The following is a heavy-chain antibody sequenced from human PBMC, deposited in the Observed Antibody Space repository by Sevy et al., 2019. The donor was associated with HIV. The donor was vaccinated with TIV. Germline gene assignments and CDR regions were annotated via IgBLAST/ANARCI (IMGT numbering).Heavy chain of an antibody. CDR3: VSLFLSYRSGWSYFDY. J-gene: IGHJ4*02. CDR1: GFTVNDKY. D-gene: IGHD6-19*01. V-gene: IGHV3-66*02. CDR2: IFSSGST. Sequence: GGSLRLSCAISGFTVNDKYIIWVRQAPGKELEWVSVIFSSGSTCYADSAKGRFTISRDNSKNKVYLQLNSVRAEDTAVYYCVSLFLSYRSGWSYFDYWGQGTLVTVSS.